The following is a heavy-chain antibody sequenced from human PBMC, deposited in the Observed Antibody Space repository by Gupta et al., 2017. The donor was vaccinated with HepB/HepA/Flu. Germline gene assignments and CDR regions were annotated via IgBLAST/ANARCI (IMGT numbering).Heavy chain of an antibody. Sequence: EVQLVESGGGLVQPGGSLKLSCAASGLTFSSYSMNWVRQAPGKGLEWVSYISSTGTTIYYADSVKGRFTSSRDNAKNSLYLQMNSLRDDDTAIYYCARDPFSVRVVVTLPCGQGTLVTVSS. V-gene: IGHV3-48*02. D-gene: IGHD4-23*01. CDR3: ARDPFSVRVVVTLP. J-gene: IGHJ5*02. CDR2: ISSTGTTI. CDR1: GLTFSSYS.